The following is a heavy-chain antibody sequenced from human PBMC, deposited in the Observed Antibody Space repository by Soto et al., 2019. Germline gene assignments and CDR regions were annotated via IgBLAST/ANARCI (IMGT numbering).Heavy chain of an antibody. J-gene: IGHJ4*02. V-gene: IGHV2-5*02. Sequence: ESGPTLVNPTQSLTLTCTFSGFSLNSNGGGVAWIRQPPGKALEGLALIYWDEDKRYSASLKSRITIPKDTSNTQVVLRMTNMDPVDTATYYCVHSYNNILTGSYEYYFDYWGQGTPVTVSS. CDR2: IYWDEDK. D-gene: IGHD3-9*01. CDR3: VHSYNNILTGSYEYYFDY. CDR1: GFSLNSNGGG.